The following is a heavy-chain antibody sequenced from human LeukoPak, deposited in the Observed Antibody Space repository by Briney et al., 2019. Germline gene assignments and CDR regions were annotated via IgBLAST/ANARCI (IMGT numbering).Heavy chain of an antibody. V-gene: IGHV4-30-4*01. CDR2: IYYSGST. CDR1: GGSIGSGDYY. J-gene: IGHJ6*02. D-gene: IGHD2-15*01. CDR3: ARGGSGYCSGGSCYPQRWFLTNYGMDV. Sequence: SETLSLTCTVSGGSIGSGDYYWSWIRQPPGKGLEWIGYIYYSGSTYYNPSLKSRVTISVDTSKNQFSLKLSSVTAADTAVYYCARGGSGYCSGGSCYPQRWFLTNYGMDVWGQGTTVTVSS.